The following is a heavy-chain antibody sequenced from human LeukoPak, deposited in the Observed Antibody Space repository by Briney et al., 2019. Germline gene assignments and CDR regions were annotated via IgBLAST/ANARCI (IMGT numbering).Heavy chain of an antibody. CDR1: GYSISSGYY. J-gene: IGHJ3*02. Sequence: SETLSLTCTVSGYSISSGYYWGWIGQPPGKGLEWIGSIYHSGSTYYNPSLKSRVTISVDTSKNQFSLKLSSVTAADTAVYYCARWVTMIRGAFDIWGQGTMVTVSS. V-gene: IGHV4-38-2*02. D-gene: IGHD3-22*01. CDR2: IYHSGST. CDR3: ARWVTMIRGAFDI.